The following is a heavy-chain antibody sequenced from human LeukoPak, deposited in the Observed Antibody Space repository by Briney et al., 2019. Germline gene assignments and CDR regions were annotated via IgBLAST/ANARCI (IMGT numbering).Heavy chain of an antibody. CDR3: ARSCSSTSCYYYGMDV. V-gene: IGHV4-30-2*01. J-gene: IGHJ6*02. CDR1: GGSISSGGYS. CDR2: IYHRGST. Sequence: SETLSLTCAVSGGSISSGGYSWSWIRQPPGKGLEWIGYIYHRGSTYYNPSLKSRVTISVDRSKNQFSLKLSSVTAADTAVYYCARSCSSTSCYYYGMDVWGQGTTVTVSS. D-gene: IGHD2-2*01.